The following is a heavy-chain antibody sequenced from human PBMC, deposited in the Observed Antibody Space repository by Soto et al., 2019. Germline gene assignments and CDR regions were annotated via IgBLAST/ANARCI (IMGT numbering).Heavy chain of an antibody. J-gene: IGHJ5*02. V-gene: IGHV1-46*01. CDR3: ARVMRSLLSITALDT. Sequence: ASVKVSCKASGYTFTRDQIHWVRQAPGQGLEWMGMIDPSGGKTNYAQKFQGRVTMTRDTSTSTVYMALSSLRSEDTAIYFCARVMRSLLSITALDTWGQGTLVTVS. CDR2: IDPSGGKT. D-gene: IGHD5-18*01. CDR1: GYTFTRDQ.